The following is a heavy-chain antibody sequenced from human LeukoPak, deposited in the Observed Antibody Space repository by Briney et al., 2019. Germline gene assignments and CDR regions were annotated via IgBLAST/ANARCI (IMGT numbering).Heavy chain of an antibody. Sequence: GGSLTLSCAASGFTFSSYAMSWVRQAPGRGLEWVSGISASGGSTYYADSVKGRFIISRENSKNTPYLQMSSLRAEDTAIYYCVKDGGYSSSCYYFDYWGQGTLVTVSS. D-gene: IGHD6-13*01. CDR3: VKDGGYSSSCYYFDY. V-gene: IGHV3-23*01. CDR2: ISASGGST. CDR1: GFTFSSYA. J-gene: IGHJ4*02.